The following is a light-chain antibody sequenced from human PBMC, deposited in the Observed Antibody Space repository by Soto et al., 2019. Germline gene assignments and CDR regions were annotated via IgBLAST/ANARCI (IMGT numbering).Light chain of an antibody. CDR3: QAWDNSTPVV. Sequence: SYELTQPPSVSVSPGQTASITCSGDKLGDKYACWYQQKPGQSPVLVIYEDRKRPSGIPERFSGSNSGNTATLTISGTQAMDEADYDCQAWDNSTPVVFGGGTKLTVL. J-gene: IGLJ2*01. CDR1: KLGDKY. CDR2: EDR. V-gene: IGLV3-1*01.